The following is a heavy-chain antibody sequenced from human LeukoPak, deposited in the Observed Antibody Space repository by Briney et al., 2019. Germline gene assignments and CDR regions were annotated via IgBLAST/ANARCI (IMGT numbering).Heavy chain of an antibody. Sequence: SETLSLTCTVSGDSISISSFYWAWIRQPPGRGLEWIASIYHTGSSEYNPSLRSRISISVDTSKNQFTLKLTSVTAADTAMYFCARDWGMDDFDSPVGWFDSWGQGTLVTVSS. D-gene: IGHD3-16*01. J-gene: IGHJ5*01. CDR3: ARDWGMDDFDSPVGWFDS. CDR2: IYHTGSS. CDR1: GDSISISSFY. V-gene: IGHV4-39*06.